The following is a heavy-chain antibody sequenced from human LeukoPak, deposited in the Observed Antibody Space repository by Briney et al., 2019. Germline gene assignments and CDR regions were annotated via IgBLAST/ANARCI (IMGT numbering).Heavy chain of an antibody. CDR3: ARGPPYGSGNLDP. Sequence: SETLSLTCAVYGGSFSGYYWSWIRQPPGKGLEWIGEISHSGSTNYNPSLKSRVTISVDTSKNQFSLKLSSVTAADTAVYYCARGPPYGSGNLDPWGQGTLVTVSS. V-gene: IGHV4-34*01. CDR1: GGSFSGYY. CDR2: ISHSGST. D-gene: IGHD3-10*01. J-gene: IGHJ5*02.